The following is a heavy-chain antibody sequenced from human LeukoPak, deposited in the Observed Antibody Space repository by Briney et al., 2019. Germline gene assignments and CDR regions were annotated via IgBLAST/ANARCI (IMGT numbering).Heavy chain of an antibody. V-gene: IGHV3-23*01. CDR1: GFTFSSYT. J-gene: IGHJ4*02. Sequence: GGSLRLSCAASGFTFSSYTMSWVRQAPGKGLEWVSAISGSGGSTYYADSVKGRFTISRDNAKNSLYLQMNSLRAEDTAVYFCATGGYTYTHWGQGTLVTVSS. D-gene: IGHD5-18*01. CDR2: ISGSGGST. CDR3: ATGGYTYTH.